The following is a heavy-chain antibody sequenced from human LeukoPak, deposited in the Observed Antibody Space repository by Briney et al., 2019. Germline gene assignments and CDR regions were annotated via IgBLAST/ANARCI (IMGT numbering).Heavy chain of an antibody. CDR3: ARAPNYYETNDF. D-gene: IGHD3-22*01. J-gene: IGHJ4*02. CDR1: GFTFSTYT. Sequence: PGGSLRLSCAASGFTFSTYTMHWVRQAPGQGLEWVAIISYDGSNEKYAVSVKGRFNISRDNSKNTVYLQMNGLRVEDTAVYYCARAPNYYETNDFWGQGTLVTVSS. CDR2: ISYDGSNE. V-gene: IGHV3-30*01.